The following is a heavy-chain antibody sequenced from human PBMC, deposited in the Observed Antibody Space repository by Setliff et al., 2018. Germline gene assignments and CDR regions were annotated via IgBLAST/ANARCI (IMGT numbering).Heavy chain of an antibody. CDR2: ISTYNGHT. V-gene: IGHV1-18*01. D-gene: IGHD2-15*01. Sequence: GASVKVSCKTSAYILTSYGLSWVRQAPGQGLDWMGWISTYNGHTNYAQKLQGRVTMTTDTSTRTAYMELRSLGSDDTAVYYCAISTLSICSGGTCPNVFDVWGQGTMVTVSS. CDR3: AISTLSICSGGTCPNVFDV. J-gene: IGHJ3*01. CDR1: AYILTSYG.